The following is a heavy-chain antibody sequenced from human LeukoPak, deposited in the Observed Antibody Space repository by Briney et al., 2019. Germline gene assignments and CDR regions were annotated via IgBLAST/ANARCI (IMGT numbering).Heavy chain of an antibody. V-gene: IGHV3-30*18. CDR2: ISDDGRSK. J-gene: IGHJ4*02. CDR1: GFTFNTFN. CDR3: AKRPSDYGDYVSYFDY. D-gene: IGHD4-17*01. Sequence: GGSLRLSCAASGFTFNTFNMNWVRQAPGKGLEWVGVISDDGRSKDYADSVKGRFTISRDNSKDTLYLQMNSLRAEDTAVYYCAKRPSDYGDYVSYFDYWGRGTLVTVSS.